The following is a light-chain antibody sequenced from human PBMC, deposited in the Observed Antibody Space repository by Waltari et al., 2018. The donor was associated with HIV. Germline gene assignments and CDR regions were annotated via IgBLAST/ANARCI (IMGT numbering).Light chain of an antibody. CDR3: QVWDSSSDHVV. CDR2: VDS. V-gene: IGLV3-21*02. Sequence: SYRLTQPPEVSRAPEQPARITCGRNNIGRKRRHWYQQKPGQAPVLVVYVDSDRPSGFPERFSGSNSGNTATLTISMVEAGDEADYYCQVWDSSSDHVVFGGGTKLTVL. J-gene: IGLJ2*01. CDR1: NIGRKR.